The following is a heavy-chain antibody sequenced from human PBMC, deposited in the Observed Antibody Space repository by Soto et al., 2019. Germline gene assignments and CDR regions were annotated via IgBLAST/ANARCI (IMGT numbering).Heavy chain of an antibody. Sequence: SETLSLTCAVYGGSFSGYYWSWIRQPPGKGLEWIGEINHSGSTNYNPSLKSRVTISVDTSKNQFSLKLSSVTAADTAVYYCARSRTPLYSSSPLYWLDVWGQGTTVTVSS. V-gene: IGHV4-34*01. J-gene: IGHJ6*02. CDR3: ARSRTPLYSSSPLYWLDV. CDR1: GGSFSGYY. CDR2: INHSGST. D-gene: IGHD6-6*01.